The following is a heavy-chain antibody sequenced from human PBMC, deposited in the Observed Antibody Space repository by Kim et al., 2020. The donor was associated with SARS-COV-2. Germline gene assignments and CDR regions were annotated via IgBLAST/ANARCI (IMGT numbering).Heavy chain of an antibody. D-gene: IGHD3-22*01. CDR3: ARGVYSSGYFWGY. Sequence: YAQGFTGRFVFSLDTSVSTAYLQISSLKAEDTAVYYCARGVYSSGYFWGYWGQGTLVTVSS. V-gene: IGHV7-4-1*02. J-gene: IGHJ4*02.